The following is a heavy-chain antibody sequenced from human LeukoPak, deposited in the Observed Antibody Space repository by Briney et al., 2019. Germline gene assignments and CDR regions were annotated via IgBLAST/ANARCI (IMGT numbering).Heavy chain of an antibody. D-gene: IGHD5-24*01. CDR3: AKGSDGYNLIDAFGI. Sequence: GRSLRLSCAASGFTFSSYGMHWVRQAPGKGLEWVAVISYDGSNKYYADSVKGRFTISRDNSKNTLYLQMNSLRAEDTAVYYCAKGSDGYNLIDAFGIWGQGTMVTVSS. J-gene: IGHJ3*02. V-gene: IGHV3-30*18. CDR2: ISYDGSNK. CDR1: GFTFSSYG.